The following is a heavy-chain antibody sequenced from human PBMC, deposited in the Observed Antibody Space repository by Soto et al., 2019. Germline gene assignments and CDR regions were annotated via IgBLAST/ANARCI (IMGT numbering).Heavy chain of an antibody. Sequence: SETLSLTCTVSGGSISSSSYYWGWIRQPPGKGLEWIGSIYYSGSTYYNPSLKSRVTISVDTSKNQFSLKLSSVTAADTAVYYCARLEGGYDPYFDYWGQGTLVTVSS. CDR3: ARLEGGYDPYFDY. CDR2: IYYSGST. CDR1: GGSISSSSYY. V-gene: IGHV4-39*01. D-gene: IGHD5-12*01. J-gene: IGHJ4*02.